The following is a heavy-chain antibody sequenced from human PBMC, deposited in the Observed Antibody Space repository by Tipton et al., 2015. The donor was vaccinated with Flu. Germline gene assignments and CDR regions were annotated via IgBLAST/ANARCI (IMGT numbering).Heavy chain of an antibody. CDR1: GYTFTSYD. CDR2: MNPNSGNT. V-gene: IGHV1-8*01. D-gene: IGHD6-13*01. Sequence: QLVQSGAEVKKPGASVKVSCKASGYTFTSYDINWVRQATGQGPEWMGWMNPNSGNTGYAQKFQGRVNMTRNTSISTAYMELSSLRSDDTAVYCCARRIAAGGTTLGYWGQGTLVTVSS. J-gene: IGHJ4*02. CDR3: ARRIAAGGTTLGY.